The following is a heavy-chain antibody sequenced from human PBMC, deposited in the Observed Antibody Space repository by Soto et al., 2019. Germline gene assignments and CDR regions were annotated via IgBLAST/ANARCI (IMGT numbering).Heavy chain of an antibody. V-gene: IGHV1-18*01. CDR1: GYTFTSYG. CDR2: ISAYNGNT. D-gene: IGHD3-22*01. J-gene: IGHJ5*02. Sequence: QVQLVQSGAEVKKPGASVKVSCKASGYTFTSYGISWVRQAPGQGLEWMGWISAYNGNTNYAQKRQGRVTMTTDTSTRTAYMELRSLRSDDTAVYYCARDRSRLAMIVVVPFDPWGQGTLVTVSS. CDR3: ARDRSRLAMIVVVPFDP.